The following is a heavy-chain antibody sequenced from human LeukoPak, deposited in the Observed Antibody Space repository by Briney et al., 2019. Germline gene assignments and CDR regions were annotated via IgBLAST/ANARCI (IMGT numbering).Heavy chain of an antibody. CDR1: GFTYSSYE. V-gene: IGHV3-48*03. D-gene: IGHD6-19*01. CDR2: ISSSGSTI. CDR3: ASIAVAGTGDYYYMDV. Sequence: GGSLRLSCAASGFTYSSYEMNWVRQAPGKGLEWVSYISSSGSTIYYADSVRGRFTISRDNAKNSLYLQMNSLRAEDTAVYYSASIAVAGTGDYYYMDVWGKGTTVTVSS. J-gene: IGHJ6*03.